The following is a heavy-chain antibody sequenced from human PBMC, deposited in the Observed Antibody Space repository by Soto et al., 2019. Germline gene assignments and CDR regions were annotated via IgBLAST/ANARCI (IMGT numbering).Heavy chain of an antibody. CDR1: GGSVTSHY. J-gene: IGHJ5*02. CDR3: ARESAGSGKKNWSDP. V-gene: IGHV4-59*02. D-gene: IGHD3-10*01. Sequence: SETLSLTCTVSGGSVTSHYWSWVRQPPGKALEWIGYIYYTGSAYYNPSLKRRVTLSLDTSRNQLSLQLNSVTAADTAVYYCARESAGSGKKNWSDPWGQGTLVTVSS. CDR2: IYYTGSA.